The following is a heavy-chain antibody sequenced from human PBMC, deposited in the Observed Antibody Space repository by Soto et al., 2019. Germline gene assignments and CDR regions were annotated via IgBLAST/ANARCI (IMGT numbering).Heavy chain of an antibody. CDR1: GGSVSSGSYY. V-gene: IGHV4-61*01. J-gene: IGHJ6*02. CDR2: IYYSGST. D-gene: IGHD5-12*01. Sequence: SETLSLTCTVSGGSVSSGSYYWSWIRQPPGKGLEWIGYIYYSGSTNYNPSLKSRVTISVDTSKNQFSLKLSSVTAADTAVYYCARELDVEMATIKNSYYYYGMDVWGRGTTVTVSS. CDR3: ARELDVEMATIKNSYYYYGMDV.